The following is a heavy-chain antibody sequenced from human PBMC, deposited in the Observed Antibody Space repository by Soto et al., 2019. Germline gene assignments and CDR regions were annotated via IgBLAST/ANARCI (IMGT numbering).Heavy chain of an antibody. Sequence: GASVKVSCKASGYTFTSYDINWVRQATGQGLEWMGWMNPNSGNTGYAQKFQGRVTMTRNTSISTAYMELSSLRSEDTAVYYCARAPRGYCSGGSCYSRSRNGYYYYGMDVWGQGTTVTV. D-gene: IGHD2-15*01. CDR3: ARAPRGYCSGGSCYSRSRNGYYYYGMDV. J-gene: IGHJ6*02. V-gene: IGHV1-8*01. CDR2: MNPNSGNT. CDR1: GYTFTSYD.